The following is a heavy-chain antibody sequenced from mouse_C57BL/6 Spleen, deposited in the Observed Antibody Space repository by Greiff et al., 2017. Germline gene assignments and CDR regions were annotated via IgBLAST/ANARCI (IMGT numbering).Heavy chain of an antibody. Sequence: QVQLKQSGAELVKPGASVKISCKASGYAFSSYWMNWVKQRPGKGLEWIGQIYPGDGDTNYNGKFKGKATLTADKSSGTAYRQLSSLTSEDSAVDFCASGDSWYFDVWGTGTTVTVSS. V-gene: IGHV1-80*01. CDR2: IYPGDGDT. J-gene: IGHJ1*03. CDR3: ASGDSWYFDV. CDR1: GYAFSSYW.